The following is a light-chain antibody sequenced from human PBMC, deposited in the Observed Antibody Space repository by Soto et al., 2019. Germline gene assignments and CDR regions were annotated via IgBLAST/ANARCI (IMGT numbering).Light chain of an antibody. J-gene: IGKJ1*01. CDR2: GAS. CDR1: QSVSNNY. Sequence: EIVLTQSPGTLSLSPAEIATLSFRASQSVSNNYLAWYQQKPGQAPRLLIYGASNRATGIPDRLSGSGSGTDFTLTISRLEPEDFAVYYCQQYGSSGTFGKGTKVDIK. CDR3: QQYGSSGT. V-gene: IGKV3-20*01.